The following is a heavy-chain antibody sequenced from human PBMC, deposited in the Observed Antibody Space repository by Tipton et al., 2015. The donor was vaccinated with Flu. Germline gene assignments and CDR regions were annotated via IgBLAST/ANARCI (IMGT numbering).Heavy chain of an antibody. CDR1: GFTVSSNS. CDR2: IYSAGST. V-gene: IGHV3-53*01. D-gene: IGHD3-16*02. Sequence: SLRLSCAASGFTVSSNSMSWVRQAPGKGLEWISLIYSAGSTYYADSVKGRFTISRDNSKNTVFLQMNILRAEDTAVYYCARVLSSEYYYGMDVWGQGTTVTVSS. CDR3: ARVLSSEYYYGMDV. J-gene: IGHJ6*02.